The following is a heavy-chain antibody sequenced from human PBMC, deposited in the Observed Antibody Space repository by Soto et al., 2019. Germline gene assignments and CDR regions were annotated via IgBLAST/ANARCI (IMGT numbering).Heavy chain of an antibody. Sequence: TLSLTCAVYGGSFSGYYWSWIRQPPGKGLEWIGEINHSGSTNYNPSLKSRVTISVDTSKNQFSLKLSSVTAADTAVYYCARGRYDFWSGINWFDPWGQGTLVTVSS. CDR1: GGSFSGYY. CDR3: ARGRYDFWSGINWFDP. V-gene: IGHV4-34*01. D-gene: IGHD3-3*01. J-gene: IGHJ5*02. CDR2: INHSGST.